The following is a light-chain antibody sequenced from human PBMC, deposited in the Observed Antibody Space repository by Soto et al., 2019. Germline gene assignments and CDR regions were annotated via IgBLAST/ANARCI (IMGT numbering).Light chain of an antibody. CDR2: DVN. J-gene: IGLJ3*02. CDR1: SSDVGGYNY. CDR3: CSYAGSYTWV. V-gene: IGLV2-11*01. Sequence: QSVLTQPRSVSGSPGQSVTISCTGTSSDVGGYNYVSWYQQHPGKAPKLMIYDVNKRPSGVPDRFSASKSGNTASLTISGLQDEDEADYYCCSYAGSYTWVFGGGTKLTVL.